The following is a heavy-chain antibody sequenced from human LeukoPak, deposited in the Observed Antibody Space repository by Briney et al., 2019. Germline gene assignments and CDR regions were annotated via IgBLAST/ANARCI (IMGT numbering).Heavy chain of an antibody. V-gene: IGHV3-23*01. D-gene: IGHD4-17*01. CDR2: ISGSGGST. Sequence: GGSLRLSCAASGFTFSSYAMSWVRQAPGKGLEWVSAISGSGGSTYYADSVKGRFTISRDNSKNTLYLQMNSLRAEDTAVYYCAKTYGDYVRVSPLSYFDYWGQGTLVTVSS. J-gene: IGHJ4*02. CDR1: GFTFSSYA. CDR3: AKTYGDYVRVSPLSYFDY.